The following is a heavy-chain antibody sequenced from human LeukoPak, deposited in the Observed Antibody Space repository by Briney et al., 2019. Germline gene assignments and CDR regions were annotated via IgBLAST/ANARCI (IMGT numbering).Heavy chain of an antibody. CDR1: GFTFDDYA. V-gene: IGHV3-9*01. CDR3: ARDTPPVF. Sequence: GRSLRLSCAASGFTFDDYAMHWVRQAPGKGLEWVSGISWNSGSIGYADSVKGRFTISRDNAKNSLYLQMNSLRAEDTAVYYCARDTPPVFRGQGTLVTVSS. CDR2: ISWNSGSI. J-gene: IGHJ4*02.